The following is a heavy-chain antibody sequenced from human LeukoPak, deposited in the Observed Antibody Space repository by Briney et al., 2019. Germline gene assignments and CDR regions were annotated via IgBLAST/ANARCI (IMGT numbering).Heavy chain of an antibody. V-gene: IGHV4-34*11. Sequence: SETLSLTCAVYGGSFSGYYWGWIRQPPGKGLEWIGSIYYSGSTTYIPSLKSRATISQDTSKNQFSLKLTSVTAADTAVYYCARDSRSFDYWGQGTLVTVSS. CDR1: GGSFSGYY. CDR2: IYYSGST. CDR3: ARDSRSFDY. D-gene: IGHD6-25*01. J-gene: IGHJ4*02.